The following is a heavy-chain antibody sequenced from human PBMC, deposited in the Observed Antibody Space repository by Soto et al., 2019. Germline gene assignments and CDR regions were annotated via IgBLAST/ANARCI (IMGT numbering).Heavy chain of an antibody. CDR2: IIPIFGTA. Sequence: QGQLVQSGAAVQKTGSSVKVSCQASVGTFSSYAISWVRQAPGLGLEWMGGIIPIFGTANYAQKVQGRVTITADESTSTAYMELSSLRSEDTAVYYCARSHIAAVYYYYGMDVWGQGTTVTVSS. V-gene: IGHV1-69*01. CDR1: VGTFSSYA. D-gene: IGHD6-25*01. J-gene: IGHJ6*02. CDR3: ARSHIAAVYYYYGMDV.